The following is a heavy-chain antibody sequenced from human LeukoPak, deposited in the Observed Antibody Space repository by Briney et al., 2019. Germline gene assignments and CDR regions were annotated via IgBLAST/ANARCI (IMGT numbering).Heavy chain of an antibody. Sequence: ASVKVSCKASGYTFTGYYMHWVRQAPGQGLEWMGWINPNSGGTNYAQKFQGRVTMTRDTSISTAYMELSRLRSDDTAVYYCARDTMVRGVITASYFDYWGQGTLVTVSS. CDR2: INPNSGGT. CDR3: ARDTMVRGVITASYFDY. V-gene: IGHV1-2*02. D-gene: IGHD3-10*01. J-gene: IGHJ4*02. CDR1: GYTFTGYY.